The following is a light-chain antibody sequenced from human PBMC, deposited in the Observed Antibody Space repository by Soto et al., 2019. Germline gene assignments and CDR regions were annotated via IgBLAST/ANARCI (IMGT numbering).Light chain of an antibody. CDR1: SSDVGAYNY. Sequence: QSALTQPRSVSGSPGQSVTISCTGTSSDVGAYNYVSWYQHHPGKAPKVMIYDVSKRPSGVPDRFSGSKSANKASLTISGMQAEDEEDYYCCSYYAGSSGVFGGGTKLTVL. CDR2: DVS. CDR3: CSYYAGSSGV. V-gene: IGLV2-11*01. J-gene: IGLJ3*02.